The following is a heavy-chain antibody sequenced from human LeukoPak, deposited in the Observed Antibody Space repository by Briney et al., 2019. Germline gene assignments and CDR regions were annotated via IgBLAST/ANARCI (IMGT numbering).Heavy chain of an antibody. V-gene: IGHV1-46*01. Sequence: GASVKVSCKASGYTFTKYYIHWVRQAPGQGLKWMGVINHSGGSTSYAQKVQGRVTMTRDTSTSTVYMELSSLRSEDTAVYYCARSGSSGWYHFDLWGRGTLVTVSS. D-gene: IGHD6-19*01. CDR3: ARSGSSGWYHFDL. CDR2: INHSGGST. J-gene: IGHJ2*01. CDR1: GYTFTKYY.